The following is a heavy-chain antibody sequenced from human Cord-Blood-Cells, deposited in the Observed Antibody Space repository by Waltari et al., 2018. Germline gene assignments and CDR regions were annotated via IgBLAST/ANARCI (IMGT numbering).Heavy chain of an antibody. D-gene: IGHD6-6*01. J-gene: IGHJ4*02. Sequence: QITLKESGPTLVKPTQTLTLTCTFSGFSLSTSGVGVGWIRQPPGKALEWLALIYWDDDKRYSPTLKSRPTITKDTSKNQVVLTMTNMDPVETATYYCAHRGGSSSSFDYWGQGTLVTVSS. CDR3: AHRGGSSSSFDY. CDR1: GFSLSTSGVG. CDR2: IYWDDDK. V-gene: IGHV2-5*02.